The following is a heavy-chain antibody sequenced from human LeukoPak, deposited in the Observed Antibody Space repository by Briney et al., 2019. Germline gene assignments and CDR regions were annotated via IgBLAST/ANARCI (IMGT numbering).Heavy chain of an antibody. CDR3: ARSLKVDTAMGPADYFDY. J-gene: IGHJ4*02. V-gene: IGHV1-8*01. CDR1: GYTFTSYD. Sequence: ASVKVSCKASGYTFTSYDINWVRQATGQGLEWMGWMNPNSGNTGYAQKFQGRVTMTRNTSISTAYMELSSLRSEDTAVYYCARSLKVDTAMGPADYFDYWGQGTLVTVSS. D-gene: IGHD5-18*01. CDR2: MNPNSGNT.